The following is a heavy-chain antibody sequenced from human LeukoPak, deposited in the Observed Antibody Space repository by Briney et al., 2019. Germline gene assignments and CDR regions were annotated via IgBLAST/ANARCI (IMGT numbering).Heavy chain of an antibody. J-gene: IGHJ6*02. CDR2: FDPEDGET. D-gene: IGHD6-13*01. CDR1: GYTLTELS. CDR3: ARERAAGPEDYYYGMDV. V-gene: IGHV1-24*01. Sequence: ASVKVSCKVSGYTLTELSVHWVRQAPGKGLEWMGGFDPEDGETIYAQKFQGRVTMTEDTSTGTAYMELSSLRSEDTAVYYCARERAAGPEDYYYGMDVWGQGTTVTVSS.